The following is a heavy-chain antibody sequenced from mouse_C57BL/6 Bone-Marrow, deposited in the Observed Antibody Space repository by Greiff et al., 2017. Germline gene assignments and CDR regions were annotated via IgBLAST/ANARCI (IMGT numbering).Heavy chain of an antibody. CDR2: IYPGNSDT. J-gene: IGHJ1*03. CDR1: GYTFTSYW. V-gene: IGHV1-5*01. D-gene: IGHD1-1*01. Sequence: EVQRVESGTVLARPGASVKMSCKTSGYTFTSYWMHWVNQRPGQGLEWIGAIYPGNSDTSYNQKFKGKAKLTAVTSASTAYMELSSLTNEDSAVYYCTRSLLLRYHWYFDVWGTGTTVTVSS. CDR3: TRSLLLRYHWYFDV.